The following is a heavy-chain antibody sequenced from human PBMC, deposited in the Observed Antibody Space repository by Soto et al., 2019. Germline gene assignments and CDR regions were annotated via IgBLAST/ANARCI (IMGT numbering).Heavy chain of an antibody. CDR2: INDRGTI. CDR1: GGSFSGYY. Sequence: QVQLQQWGAGPLRPLETLSLTCGVSGGSFSGYYWSWIRQSPGKGLEWIGEINDRGTINYNPSLKSRVSISVDTSKTHYSLNLSSVTAADTAVYYCARESHDISTGLPWVWYFDLWARGTLVTVSS. CDR3: ARESHDISTGLPWVWYFDL. J-gene: IGHJ2*01. V-gene: IGHV4-34*01. D-gene: IGHD3-9*01.